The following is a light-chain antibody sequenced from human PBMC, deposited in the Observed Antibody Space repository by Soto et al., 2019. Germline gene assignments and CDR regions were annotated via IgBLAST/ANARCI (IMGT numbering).Light chain of an antibody. Sequence: DIVMTQSPLSLPVTPGEPASISCRSSQSLLHSNGYNYLDWYLQKPGQSPQLLIYLVSIRDSGGPDKFSGRGSGTDFTLRIRRVEAEDVGVYYFMQALQTPRTFDQGTRVDIK. CDR3: MQALQTPRT. CDR2: LVS. V-gene: IGKV2-28*01. CDR1: QSLLHSNGYNY. J-gene: IGKJ1*01.